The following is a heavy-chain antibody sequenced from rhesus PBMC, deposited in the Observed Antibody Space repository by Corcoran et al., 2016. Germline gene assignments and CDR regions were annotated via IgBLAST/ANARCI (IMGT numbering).Heavy chain of an antibody. D-gene: IGHD2-21*01. CDR2: ITSIGST. CDR3: ARAGSGSYYGLDS. V-gene: IGHV4-122*02. J-gene: IGHJ6*01. CDR1: GGSISSGYYY. Sequence: QVQLQESGPGLVKPSETLSLTCAVSGGSISSGYYYWSWIRQPPGKGLEWIGSITSIGSTRYNPSLKSRVTISRDTSKNQFSLKLSSVTAADTAVYYCARAGSGSYYGLDSWGQGVVVTVSS.